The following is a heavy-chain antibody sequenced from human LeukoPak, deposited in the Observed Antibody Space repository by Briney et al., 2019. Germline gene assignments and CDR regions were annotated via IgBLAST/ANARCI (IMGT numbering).Heavy chain of an antibody. D-gene: IGHD3-22*01. J-gene: IGHJ4*02. Sequence: GGSLRLSCAASGFTSSSYSMNWVRQAPGKGLEWVSSISSSSSYIYYADSVKGRFTISRDNAKNSLYLQMNSLRAEDTAVYYCARELEDSSGYFRDYWGQGTLVTVSP. V-gene: IGHV3-21*01. CDR2: ISSSSSYI. CDR1: GFTSSSYS. CDR3: ARELEDSSGYFRDY.